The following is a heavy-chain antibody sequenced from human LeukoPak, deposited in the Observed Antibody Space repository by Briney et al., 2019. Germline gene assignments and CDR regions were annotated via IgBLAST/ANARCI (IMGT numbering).Heavy chain of an antibody. J-gene: IGHJ3*02. Sequence: SETLSLTCVVSGYSISSGYYWGGIRPPPGKGLEWIGISYQSGSTYYNPSLKSRVTISLDTSKNQFSLKLSSVTAADTAVYYCARDVDCSSTSCNVFAFDIWGQGTMVTVSS. CDR1: GYSISSGYY. CDR2: SYQSGST. CDR3: ARDVDCSSTSCNVFAFDI. V-gene: IGHV4-38-2*02. D-gene: IGHD2-2*01.